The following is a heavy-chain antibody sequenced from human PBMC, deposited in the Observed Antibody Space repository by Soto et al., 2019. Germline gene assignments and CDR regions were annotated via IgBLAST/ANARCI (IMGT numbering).Heavy chain of an antibody. CDR1: GFAFSSHP. V-gene: IGHV3-23*01. CDR3: ARRAFGSSRSFDI. Sequence: GGSLRLSCTGSGFAFSSHPMNWVRQAPERGLEWVSGISDGGDLTYNADSVRGRFTISRDNSKNTLFLQMNSLRVEDTAVYYCARRAFGSSRSFDIWGQGTMVTVSS. J-gene: IGHJ3*02. CDR2: ISDGGDLT. D-gene: IGHD6-6*01.